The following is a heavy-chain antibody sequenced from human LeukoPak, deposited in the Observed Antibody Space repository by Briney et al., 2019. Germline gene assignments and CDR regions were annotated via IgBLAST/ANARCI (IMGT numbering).Heavy chain of an antibody. Sequence: ASVKVSCKASGYTFTSYYMHWVRQAPGQGLEWMGIINPSGGSTSYAQKFQGRVTMTRDTSTSTVYMELSSLRSEDTAVYYCAKDAAWVAASNALNCWGQGTLVTVSS. V-gene: IGHV1-46*01. CDR2: INPSGGST. CDR1: GYTFTSYY. D-gene: IGHD2-15*01. J-gene: IGHJ4*02. CDR3: AKDAAWVAASNALNC.